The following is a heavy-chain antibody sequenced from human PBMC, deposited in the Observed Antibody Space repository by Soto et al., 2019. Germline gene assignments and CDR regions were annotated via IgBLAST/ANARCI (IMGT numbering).Heavy chain of an antibody. Sequence: QVQLQESGPGLVKPSETLSLTCTVSGGSISSYYWNWIRQPPGKGREWIGYLYHSGSTNYNPSLTIRVTTSVDTSKNHFSLKLNSVTAADTAVYYCARGKDTAMCYYYYYYMAVWGKGTAVTVSS. D-gene: IGHD5-18*01. CDR1: GGSISSYY. J-gene: IGHJ6*03. CDR3: ARGKDTAMCYYYYYYMAV. CDR2: LYHSGST. V-gene: IGHV4-59*01.